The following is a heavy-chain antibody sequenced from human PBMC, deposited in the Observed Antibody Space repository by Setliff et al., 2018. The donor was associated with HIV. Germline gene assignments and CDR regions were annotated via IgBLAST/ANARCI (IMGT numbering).Heavy chain of an antibody. J-gene: IGHJ4*02. CDR2: IYTSGTT. D-gene: IGHD1-7*01. CDR3: ARKGNWNYPYDY. V-gene: IGHV4-4*09. CDR1: GGSINNYY. Sequence: SETLSLTCTVSGGSINNYYWSWIRQPPGKGLEWIGYIYTSGTTNYNPSLKSRVTISIDTSKNQFSLRLTSVTAADTAVYYCARKGNWNYPYDYWGQGMLVTVSS.